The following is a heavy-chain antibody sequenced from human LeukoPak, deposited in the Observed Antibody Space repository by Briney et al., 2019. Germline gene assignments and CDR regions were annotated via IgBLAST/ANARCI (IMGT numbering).Heavy chain of an antibody. D-gene: IGHD1-26*01. CDR2: ISAYNGNT. V-gene: IGHV1-18*01. CDR1: GYTFTSYG. J-gene: IGHJ4*02. Sequence: ASVKVSCKASGYTFTSYGISWVRQAPGQGLEWMGWISAYNGNTNYAQKLQGRVTMTTDTSTSTAYMELRSLRSDDTAVYYCTGDLVVGATPDYWGQGTLVTVSS. CDR3: TGDLVVGATPDY.